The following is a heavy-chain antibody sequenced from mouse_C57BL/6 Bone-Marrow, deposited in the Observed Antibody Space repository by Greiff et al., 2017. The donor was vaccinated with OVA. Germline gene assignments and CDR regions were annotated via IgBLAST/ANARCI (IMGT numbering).Heavy chain of an antibody. CDR1: GYTFTSYW. Sequence: QVQLQQPGAELVMPGASVKLSCKASGYTFTSYWMHWVKQRPGQGLEWIGEIDPSDSYTNYNQKFKGKSTLTVDKSSSTAYMQLSSLTSEDSAVYYGARSGSNYGYYAMDYWGQGTSVTVSS. V-gene: IGHV1-69*01. CDR2: IDPSDSYT. CDR3: ARSGSNYGYYAMDY. J-gene: IGHJ4*01. D-gene: IGHD2-5*01.